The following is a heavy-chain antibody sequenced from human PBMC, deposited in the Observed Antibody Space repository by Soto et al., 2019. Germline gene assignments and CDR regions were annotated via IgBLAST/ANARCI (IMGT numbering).Heavy chain of an antibody. J-gene: IGHJ5*02. CDR3: ARDRDTMVPFDP. Sequence: ASVKVSCKASGYTFTSYGISWVRQAPGQGLEWMGWISAYNGNTNYAQKLQGRVTMTTDTSTSTAYMELRSLRPDDTAVYYCARDRDTMVPFDPWGQGTLVTVSS. D-gene: IGHD3-10*01. CDR2: ISAYNGNT. V-gene: IGHV1-18*01. CDR1: GYTFTSYG.